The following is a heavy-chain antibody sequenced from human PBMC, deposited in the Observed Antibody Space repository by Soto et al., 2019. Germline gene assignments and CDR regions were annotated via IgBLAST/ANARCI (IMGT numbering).Heavy chain of an antibody. CDR2: IYYSGRT. Sequence: SETLSLTCTVSGGSSSSGGYYWTWIRQHPGKGLEWIGCIYYSGRTYYNTSLKSRVTISVDTSKRQFSLKLSSVTAADTATYYCARTKDYSSSLDYWGQGALVTVSS. V-gene: IGHV4-31*03. J-gene: IGHJ4*02. CDR1: GGSSSSGGYY. D-gene: IGHD6-6*01. CDR3: ARTKDYSSSLDY.